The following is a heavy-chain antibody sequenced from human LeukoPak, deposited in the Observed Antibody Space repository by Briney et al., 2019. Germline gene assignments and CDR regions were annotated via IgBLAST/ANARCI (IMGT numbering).Heavy chain of an antibody. Sequence: GRSLRLSCAASGFTFSSYAMHWVRQAPGKGLEWVAVISYDGSNKYYADSVKGRFTISRDNSKNTLYLQMNSLRAEDTAVYYCAKGVVDRGADCWGQGALVTVSS. CDR2: ISYDGSNK. CDR3: AKGVVDRGADC. D-gene: IGHD2-15*01. J-gene: IGHJ4*02. CDR1: GFTFSSYA. V-gene: IGHV3-30-3*01.